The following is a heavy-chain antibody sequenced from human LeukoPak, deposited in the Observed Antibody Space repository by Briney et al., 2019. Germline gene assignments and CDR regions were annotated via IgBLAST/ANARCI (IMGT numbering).Heavy chain of an antibody. CDR3: ARVSSSGWFDP. CDR1: GGPISSGGYS. CDR2: IYHSGST. Sequence: SETLSLTCAVSGGPISSGGYSWSWIRQPPGKGLEWIGYIYHSGSTYYNPSLKSRVTISVDRSKNQFSLKLSSVTAADTAVYYCARVSSSGWFDPWGQGTLVTVSS. D-gene: IGHD6-6*01. J-gene: IGHJ5*02. V-gene: IGHV4-30-2*01.